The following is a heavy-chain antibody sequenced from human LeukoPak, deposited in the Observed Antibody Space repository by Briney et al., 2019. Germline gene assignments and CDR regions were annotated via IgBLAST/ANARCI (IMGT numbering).Heavy chain of an antibody. CDR1: GGSISSSSYY. J-gene: IGHJ4*02. CDR3: ARDPAQLKNGSGSYWGFDY. CDR2: IYYSGST. V-gene: IGHV4-39*07. D-gene: IGHD3-10*01. Sequence: SETLSLTCTVSGGSISSSSYYWGWIRQPPGKGLEWIGSIYYSGSTYYNPSLKSRVTISVDTSKNQFSLKLSSVTAADTAVYYCARDPAQLKNGSGSYWGFDYWGQGTLVTISS.